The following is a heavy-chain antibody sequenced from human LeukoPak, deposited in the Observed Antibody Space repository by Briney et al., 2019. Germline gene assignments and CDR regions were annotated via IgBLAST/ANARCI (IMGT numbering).Heavy chain of an antibody. V-gene: IGHV1-2*06. Sequence: ASVKVSCKASGYTFTGYYMHWVRQAPGQGLEWMGRINPNSGGTNYAQKFQGRVTITTDESTSTAYMELSSLRSEDTAVYYCARGYYYYYYMDVWGKGTTVTVSS. J-gene: IGHJ6*03. CDR2: INPNSGGT. CDR1: GYTFTGYY. CDR3: ARGYYYYYYMDV.